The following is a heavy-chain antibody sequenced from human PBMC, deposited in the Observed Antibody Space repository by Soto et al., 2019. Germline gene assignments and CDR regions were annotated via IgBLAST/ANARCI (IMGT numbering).Heavy chain of an antibody. CDR1: GFIFENFG. J-gene: IGHJ5*02. V-gene: IGHV3-23*01. D-gene: IGHD1-7*01. CDR2: ISGSGFKK. CDR3: AKNQGVELVPLATVDWFDP. Sequence: PGWSLRLSCAASGFIFENFGMSWVRQAPGKGLEWISSISGSGFKKYYADAVKGRYTISRDNATSTVYLELNNLSAEDTAVYHCAKNQGVELVPLATVDWFDPWGQGSVVTVSS.